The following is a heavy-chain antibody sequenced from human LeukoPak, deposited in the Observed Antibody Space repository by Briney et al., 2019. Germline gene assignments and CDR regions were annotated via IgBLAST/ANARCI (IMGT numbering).Heavy chain of an antibody. CDR2: VSGSTTYI. V-gene: IGHV3-21*01. J-gene: IGHJ6*02. Sequence: GGSLRLSCAASGFTFSSYSLSWVRQAPGKGLEWASSVSGSTTYIYYADSVKGRFTISRDNAENSLYLQMNSLRAEDTAVYYCARGGPTTVVTPFYYYYGMDVWGQGTTVTVSS. D-gene: IGHD4-23*01. CDR3: ARGGPTTVVTPFYYYYGMDV. CDR1: GFTFSSYS.